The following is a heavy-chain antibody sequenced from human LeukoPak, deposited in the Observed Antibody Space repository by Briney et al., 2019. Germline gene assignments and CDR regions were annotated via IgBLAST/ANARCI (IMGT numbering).Heavy chain of an antibody. V-gene: IGHV3-74*01. CDR1: GLTFSTYW. CDR2: IKFDGSLA. CDR3: VTGHYDSRMYFDL. J-gene: IGHJ2*01. Sequence: GGSLRLSCTPSGLTFSTYWIPWVSHVPGKGLVWVSHIKFDGSLASYADSVKGRFTISRDNAKNALYLQMNSLGTEDTAVYYCVTGHYDSRMYFDLWGRGTLVTVSS. D-gene: IGHD3-16*01.